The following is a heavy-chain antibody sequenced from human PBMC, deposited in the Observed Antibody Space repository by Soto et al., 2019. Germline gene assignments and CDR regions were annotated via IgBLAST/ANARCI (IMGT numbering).Heavy chain of an antibody. J-gene: IGHJ6*02. CDR3: ARYIPGVRYYGMDV. V-gene: IGHV3-23*01. CDR1: GFTFSSYA. CDR2: IGESGTPT. Sequence: EVQLLESGGGLVQPGGSLRLSCAASGFTFSSYAMKWVRQAPGKGLEWVSLIGESGTPTYYADSVKGRFTISRDNFGNTLFLEMYSLRAEDTAVYYCARYIPGVRYYGMDVWGQGTTVTGSS. D-gene: IGHD2-2*01.